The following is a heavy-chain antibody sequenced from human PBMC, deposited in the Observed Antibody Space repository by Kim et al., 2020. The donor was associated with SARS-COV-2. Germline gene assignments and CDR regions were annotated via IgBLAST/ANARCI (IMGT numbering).Heavy chain of an antibody. CDR1: GFTFSSYE. CDR2: ISSSGSTI. V-gene: IGHV3-48*03. CDR3: ARPYCSGGSCPADY. D-gene: IGHD2-15*01. J-gene: IGHJ4*02. Sequence: GGSLRLSCAASGFTFSSYEMNWVRQAPGKGLEWVSYISSSGSTIYYADSVKGRFTISRDNAKNSLYLQMNSLRAEDTAVYYCARPYCSGGSCPADYWGQGTLVTVSS.